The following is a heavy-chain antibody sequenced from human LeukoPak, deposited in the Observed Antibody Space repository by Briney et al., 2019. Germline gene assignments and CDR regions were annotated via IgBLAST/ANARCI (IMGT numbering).Heavy chain of an antibody. J-gene: IGHJ4*02. D-gene: IGHD6-19*01. CDR2: ISYDGSNK. V-gene: IGHV3-30*18. CDR1: GFTFSSYG. Sequence: GGSLRLSCAASGFTFSSYGMHWVRQAPGKGLEWVAVISYDGSNKYYADSVKGRFTISRDNSKNTLYLQMSSLRAEDTAVYYCAKDQGRQWLGGPYFDYWGQGTLVTVSS. CDR3: AKDQGRQWLGGPYFDY.